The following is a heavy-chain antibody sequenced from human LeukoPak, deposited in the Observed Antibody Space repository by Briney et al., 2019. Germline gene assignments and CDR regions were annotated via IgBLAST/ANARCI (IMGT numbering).Heavy chain of an antibody. CDR2: ISYDGST. CDR1: GYSITRGFS. V-gene: IGHV4-38-2*02. D-gene: IGHD3-16*01. Sequence: SETLSLTCAVSGYSITRGFSWGWIRQPPGKGLEWIAAISYDGSTDYKSTLQSRLTISGDTSKNEFSLRLTSVTATDTAVYYCVREGAVPGIDPWGQGTLVTVSS. CDR3: VREGAVPGIDP. J-gene: IGHJ5*02.